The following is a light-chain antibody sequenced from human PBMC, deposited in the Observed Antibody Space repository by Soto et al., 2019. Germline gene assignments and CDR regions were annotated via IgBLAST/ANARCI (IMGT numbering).Light chain of an antibody. CDR1: QSVSSN. CDR3: QQYNNWPPIT. CDR2: GAS. V-gene: IGKV3-15*01. Sequence: EIVLTQSPDTLSLSPGERATLSCRASQSVSSNLAWYQQKPGQAPRLLIFGASTRATGLPARFSGSGSGTEFTLTISSLQSEDFAVYYCQQYNNWPPITFGQGTRLEIK. J-gene: IGKJ5*01.